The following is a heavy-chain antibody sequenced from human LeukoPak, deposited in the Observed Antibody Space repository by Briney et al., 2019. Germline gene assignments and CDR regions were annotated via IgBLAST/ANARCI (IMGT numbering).Heavy chain of an antibody. CDR3: ARVRGGPSDY. Sequence: SETLSLTCTVSGGSISSSSYYWGWIRQPPGKGLEWIGSIYYSGSTYYNPSLKSRVTISVDTSKNQFSLKLSSVTAADTAVCYCARVRGGPSDYWGQGTLVTVSS. J-gene: IGHJ4*02. V-gene: IGHV4-39*07. D-gene: IGHD3-10*01. CDR2: IYYSGST. CDR1: GGSISSSSYY.